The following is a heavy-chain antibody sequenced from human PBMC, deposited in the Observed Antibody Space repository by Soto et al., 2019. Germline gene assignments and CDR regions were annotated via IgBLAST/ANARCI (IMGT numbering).Heavy chain of an antibody. V-gene: IGHV5-51*01. D-gene: IGHD3-3*01. CDR1: GYTFTNYW. J-gene: IGHJ5*02. Sequence: EVQLVQSGAEVKKPGESLQISCNASGYTFTNYWIGWVRQMPGKGLEWMGIIFPGDSDTTYSPSFQGQVIISADKSISTAFLQWSSLKASDTAMYYCARLFDISSGYQRTAYPWGQGTVVTV. CDR3: ARLFDISSGYQRTAYP. CDR2: IFPGDSDT.